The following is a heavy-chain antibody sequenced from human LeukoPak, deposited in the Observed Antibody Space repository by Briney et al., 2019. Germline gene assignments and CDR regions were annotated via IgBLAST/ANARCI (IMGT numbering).Heavy chain of an antibody. J-gene: IGHJ5*01. V-gene: IGHV3-23*01. D-gene: IGHD6-13*01. Sequence: PGGSLRLSCAASGFTFTSYAMSWVRQAPGKGLEWVSAISGGDGSTYYADSVKGRFTISRDNSKNTLYLQMNSLRAEDTAVYYCAKATSPVHSRNWFDSWGQGTLVTVSS. CDR2: ISGGDGST. CDR3: AKATSPVHSRNWFDS. CDR1: GFTFTSYA.